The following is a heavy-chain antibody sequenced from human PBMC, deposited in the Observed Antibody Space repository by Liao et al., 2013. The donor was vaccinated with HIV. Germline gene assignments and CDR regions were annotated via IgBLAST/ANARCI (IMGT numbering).Heavy chain of an antibody. D-gene: IGHD1-14*01. Sequence: QVRLQESGPGLVKPSQTLSLTCTVSGDLIRRDNYYWTWIRQPAGKGLEWIGSIYYSGSTYYNPSLKSRVTISVDTSKNQFSLKLSSVTAADTAVYYCARDTTLSYYYMDVWGKGTTVTVSS. CDR3: ARDTTLSYYYMDV. V-gene: IGHV4-61*02. J-gene: IGHJ6*03. CDR2: IYYSGST. CDR1: GDLIRRDNYY.